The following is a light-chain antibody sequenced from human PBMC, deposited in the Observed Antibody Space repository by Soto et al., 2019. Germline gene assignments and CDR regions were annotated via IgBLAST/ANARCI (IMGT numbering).Light chain of an antibody. CDR3: QHFSTYPLT. Sequence: AIQLTQSPSSLSASVGDRVTITCRSSQGISNALAWYQQKPGKPPKLLIYDASTLQGGVPPRFSGNGSGTDFTLTISYLQPEDFTTYYCQHFSTYPLTFGGGTKVEI. J-gene: IGKJ4*01. CDR1: QGISNA. V-gene: IGKV1-13*02. CDR2: DAS.